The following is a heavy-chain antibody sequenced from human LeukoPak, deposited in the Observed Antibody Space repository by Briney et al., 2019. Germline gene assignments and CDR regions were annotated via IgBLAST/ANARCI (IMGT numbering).Heavy chain of an antibody. CDR3: ARERRFLEWLSNDAFDI. CDR2: INSDGSIT. D-gene: IGHD3-3*01. J-gene: IGHJ3*02. V-gene: IGHV3-74*01. Sequence: QPGGSLRLSCAASGFTFSGHWMHWVRQAPGKGLVWVSRINSDGSITSYADSVKGRFTISRDNAKNTLNLQMNSLRAEDTAVYCCARERRFLEWLSNDAFDIWGQGTMVTVSS. CDR1: GFTFSGHW.